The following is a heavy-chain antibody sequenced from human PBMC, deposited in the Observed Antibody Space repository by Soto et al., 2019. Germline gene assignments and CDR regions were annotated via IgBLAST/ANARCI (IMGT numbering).Heavy chain of an antibody. CDR3: VKDINPLTARTSHFDH. D-gene: IGHD6-25*01. V-gene: IGHV3-9*01. J-gene: IGHJ4*02. Sequence: EVQLVESGGALVQHGRSLRLSCEASGFTFDDYAIHWVRQAPGKGLEWVSGIGWNSGYIGYADFVKGRFTISRDNAKNSVYLQMNSLKREDTAFYYCVKDINPLTARTSHFDHWGQGTLATVSS. CDR2: IGWNSGYI. CDR1: GFTFDDYA.